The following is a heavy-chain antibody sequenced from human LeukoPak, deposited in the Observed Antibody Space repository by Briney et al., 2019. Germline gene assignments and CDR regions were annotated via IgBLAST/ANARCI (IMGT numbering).Heavy chain of an antibody. Sequence: PSETLSLTCTVSGGSISSGGYYWSWIRQHPGKGLEWIGYIYYSGSTYYNPSLKSRVIISVDTSKNQFSLKLSSVTAADTAVYYCARDHGRVGEMDVWGQGTTVTVSS. CDR2: IYYSGST. J-gene: IGHJ6*02. CDR3: ARDHGRVGEMDV. V-gene: IGHV4-31*03. CDR1: GGSISSGGYY. D-gene: IGHD3-10*02.